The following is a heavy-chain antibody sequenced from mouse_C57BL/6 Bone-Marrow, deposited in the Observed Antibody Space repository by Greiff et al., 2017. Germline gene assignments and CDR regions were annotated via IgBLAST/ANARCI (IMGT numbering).Heavy chain of an antibody. Sequence: QVQLQQPGTELVKPGASVKLSCKASGYTFTSYWMHWVKQRPGQGLEWIGNINPSNGGTNYNEKFKGKATLTVDKSSSTAYMLLSSLTSEDSAVYFCASGHRAWFAYWGQGTLVTVAA. D-gene: IGHD3-1*01. CDR1: GYTFTSYW. V-gene: IGHV1-53*01. CDR2: INPSNGGT. J-gene: IGHJ3*01. CDR3: ASGHRAWFAY.